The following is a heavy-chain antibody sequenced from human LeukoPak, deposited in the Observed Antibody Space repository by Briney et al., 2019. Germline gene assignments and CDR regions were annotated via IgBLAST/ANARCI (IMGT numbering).Heavy chain of an antibody. Sequence: SETLSLTCAVYGGSFSGYYWSWIRQPPGKGLEWMGEINHSGSTNYNPSLKSRVTISVDTSKNQFSLKLSSVTAADTAVYYCARVRCSGGSCPYYYYYYYMDVWGKGTTVTVSS. D-gene: IGHD2-15*01. CDR2: INHSGST. J-gene: IGHJ6*03. CDR1: GGSFSGYY. V-gene: IGHV4-34*01. CDR3: ARVRCSGGSCPYYYYYYYMDV.